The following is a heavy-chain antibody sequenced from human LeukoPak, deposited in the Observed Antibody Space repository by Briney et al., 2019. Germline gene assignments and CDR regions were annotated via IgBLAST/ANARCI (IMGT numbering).Heavy chain of an antibody. CDR2: INSRGSTI. D-gene: IGHD6-13*01. J-gene: IGHJ6*03. Sequence: GGSLRLSCAASGFTFSSYTMNWLRQAPGKGLECVSYINSRGSTISYADSVKGRFTISRDNAKNSLYLQMNSLRAEDTAVYYCARRVAAAGSTGLRYIDVWGKGTTVTVSS. CDR1: GFTFSSYT. V-gene: IGHV3-48*04. CDR3: ARRVAAAGSTGLRYIDV.